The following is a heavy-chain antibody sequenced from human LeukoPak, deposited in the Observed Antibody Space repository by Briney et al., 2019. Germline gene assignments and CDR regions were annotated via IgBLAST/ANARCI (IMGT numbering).Heavy chain of an antibody. Sequence: PGGSLRLSCAASGFTFSSYWMSWVRQAPGKGLEWVANIKQDGSEEYYVDSVKGRFTISRDNAKNSLYLQMNSLRAEDTAVYYCARDKPAYCGGDCYVDYWGQGTLVTVSS. D-gene: IGHD2-21*02. CDR3: ARDKPAYCGGDCYVDY. CDR2: IKQDGSEE. J-gene: IGHJ4*02. V-gene: IGHV3-7*01. CDR1: GFTFSSYW.